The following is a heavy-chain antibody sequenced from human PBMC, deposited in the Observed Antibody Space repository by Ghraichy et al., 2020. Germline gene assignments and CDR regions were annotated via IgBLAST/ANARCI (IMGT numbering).Heavy chain of an antibody. Sequence: ASVKVSCKASGYTFTNYGITWVRQAPGQGLEWMGWISAYNGNTHSTKKLQGRVTMTTDTSTSTAYMELRSLTSDDTAMYYCARSYSGTYSPPGDYWGQGTLVTVS. V-gene: IGHV1-18*04. D-gene: IGHD1-26*01. CDR1: GYTFTNYG. CDR3: ARSYSGTYSPPGDY. CDR2: ISAYNGNT. J-gene: IGHJ4*02.